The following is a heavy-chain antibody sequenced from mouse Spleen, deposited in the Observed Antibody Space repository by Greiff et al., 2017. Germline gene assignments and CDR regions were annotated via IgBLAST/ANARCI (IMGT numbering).Heavy chain of an antibody. V-gene: IGHV5-9*04. CDR1: GFTFSSYA. Sequence: EVKLVESGGGLVKLGGSLKLSCAASGFTFSSYAMSWVRQTPEKRLEWVATISSGGGNTYYPDSVKGRFTISRDNAKNTLYLQMSSLKSEDTAMYYCARHGEITTVYYAMDYWGQGTSVTVSS. CDR3: ARHGEITTVYYAMDY. J-gene: IGHJ4*01. CDR2: ISSGGGNT. D-gene: IGHD2-4*01.